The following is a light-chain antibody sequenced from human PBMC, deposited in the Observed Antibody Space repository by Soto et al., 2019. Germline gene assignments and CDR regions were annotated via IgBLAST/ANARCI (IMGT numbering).Light chain of an antibody. Sequence: QSALTQPPSASGSPGQSVTISCTGTSSDVGGYNYVSWYQHHPGKAPKLMIYEVSKRPSGVPDRFSGSKSGNTASLTVSGLQSDDEADYYCSSYAGSNNLYVFGTGTKLTVL. CDR3: SSYAGSNNLYV. CDR2: EVS. V-gene: IGLV2-8*01. J-gene: IGLJ1*01. CDR1: SSDVGGYNY.